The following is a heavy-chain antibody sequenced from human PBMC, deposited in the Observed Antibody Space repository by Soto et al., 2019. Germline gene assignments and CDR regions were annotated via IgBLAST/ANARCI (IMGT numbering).Heavy chain of an antibody. V-gene: IGHV3-74*01. CDR3: ARRGIAAAGTDYYYYMDV. CDR2: INSDGSST. Sequence: GGSLSLSCAASGFTFSSYWMHWVRQAPGKGLVWVSRINSDGSSTSYADSVKGRFTISRDNAKNTLYLQMNSLRAEKTALYYCARRGIAAAGTDYYYYMDVWGKGTTVTVSS. CDR1: GFTFSSYW. J-gene: IGHJ6*03. D-gene: IGHD6-13*01.